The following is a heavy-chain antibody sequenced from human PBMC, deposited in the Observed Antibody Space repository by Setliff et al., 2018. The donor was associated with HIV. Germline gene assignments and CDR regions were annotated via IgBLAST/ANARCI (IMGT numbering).Heavy chain of an antibody. Sequence: SGPTLVNPTETLTLTCTVSGFSLNNTRMGVSWIRQPPGKALEWLAHIFPNDEKSYSASLKSRVTISEDTSKSQVVLTMTNMDPLDTAAYFCARYNFRRGYWDYFDYWGQGTQVTVSS. CDR1: GFSLNNTRMG. CDR3: ARYNFRRGYWDYFDY. CDR2: IFPNDEK. J-gene: IGHJ4*02. D-gene: IGHD3-3*01. V-gene: IGHV2-26*01.